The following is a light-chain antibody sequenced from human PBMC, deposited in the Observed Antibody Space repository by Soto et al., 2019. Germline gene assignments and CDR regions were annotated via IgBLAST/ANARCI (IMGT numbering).Light chain of an antibody. Sequence: DIQMTQSPSSLSASVGDRVTITCRASQTISSFLNWYQQKPGKAPKLLIHAASGLQSGVPSRFSGSGSGTDFSHTISSLQPEDFAIYYCQQSFSNPPTFGGGTKVEVK. CDR2: AAS. V-gene: IGKV1-39*01. J-gene: IGKJ4*01. CDR3: QQSFSNPPT. CDR1: QTISSF.